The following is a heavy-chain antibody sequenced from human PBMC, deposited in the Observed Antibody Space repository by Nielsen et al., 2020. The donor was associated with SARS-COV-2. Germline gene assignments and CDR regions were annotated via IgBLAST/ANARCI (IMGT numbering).Heavy chain of an antibody. D-gene: IGHD1-14*01. CDR1: GFTFSRFG. CDR2: VSFDGSKK. J-gene: IGHJ4*02. Sequence: GESLKISCVVSGFTFSRFGIHWVRQAPGMGLEWVAVVSFDGSKKYYGDSVRGRFTISRDNSKNTVYLQMNSLRLEDTAVYYCARDLLGTQDYWGQGTLVTVSS. CDR3: ARDLLGTQDY. V-gene: IGHV3-30-3*01.